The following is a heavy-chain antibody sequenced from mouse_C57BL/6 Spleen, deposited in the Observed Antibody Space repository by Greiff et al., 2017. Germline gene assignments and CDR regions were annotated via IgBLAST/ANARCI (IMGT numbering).Heavy chain of an antibody. J-gene: IGHJ4*01. CDR1: GFSLTSYG. Sequence: VQLKESGPGLVQPSQRLSITCTVSGFSLTSYGVHWVRQSPGKGLEWLGVIWSGGSTDYNAAFISRLSISKDNSKSQVFCKMNSLQADDTAIYYCARVFITTVWAMDYWGQGTSVTVSS. V-gene: IGHV2-2*01. CDR2: IWSGGST. D-gene: IGHD1-1*01. CDR3: ARVFITTVWAMDY.